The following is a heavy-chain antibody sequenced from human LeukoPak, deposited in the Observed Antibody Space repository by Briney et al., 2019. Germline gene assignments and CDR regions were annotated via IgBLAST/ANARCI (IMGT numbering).Heavy chain of an antibody. V-gene: IGHV3-30*02. D-gene: IGHD2-15*01. CDR3: ARVLVVAATVSSMDV. CDR2: IRYDGSNK. Sequence: GGSLRLSCAASGFTFSSYGMHWVRQAPGKGLEWVAFIRYDGSNKYYADSVKGRFTISRDNSKNTLYLQMNSLRAEDTAVYYCARVLVVAATVSSMDVWGQGTTVTVSS. J-gene: IGHJ6*02. CDR1: GFTFSSYG.